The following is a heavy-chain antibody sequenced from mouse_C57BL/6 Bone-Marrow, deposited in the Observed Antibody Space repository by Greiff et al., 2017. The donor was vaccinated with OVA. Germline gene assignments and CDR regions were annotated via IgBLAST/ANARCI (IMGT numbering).Heavy chain of an antibody. CDR2: IDPETGGT. CDR1: GYTFTDYE. Sequence: QVQLQHSGAELVRPGASVTLSCKASGYTFTDYEMHWVKQTPVHGLEWIGPIDPETGGTAYNQKFKGKAILTADKASSTAYMELRSLTSEDSAVYYCTRLLFYAMDYWGQGTSVTVSS. J-gene: IGHJ4*01. V-gene: IGHV1-15*01. CDR3: TRLLFYAMDY.